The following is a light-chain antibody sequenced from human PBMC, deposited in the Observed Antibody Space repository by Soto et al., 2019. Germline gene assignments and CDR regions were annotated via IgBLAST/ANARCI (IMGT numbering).Light chain of an antibody. J-gene: IGLJ3*02. CDR1: SSDVGSYNL. V-gene: IGLV2-23*02. Sequence: QSALTQPASVSGSPGQSITISCTGTSSDVGSYNLVSWYQQHPGKAPKLMIYEVSQRPSGGSNRFSGSKSGNTASLTISGLQAEDEADYYCCSYAGSSTWVFGGGTKLTVL. CDR2: EVS. CDR3: CSYAGSSTWV.